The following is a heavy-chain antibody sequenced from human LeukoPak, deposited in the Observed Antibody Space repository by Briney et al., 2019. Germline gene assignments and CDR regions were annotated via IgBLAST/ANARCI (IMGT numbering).Heavy chain of an antibody. CDR2: INPNSGGT. CDR3: AREQKHGGGGDY. J-gene: IGHJ4*02. D-gene: IGHD3-16*01. CDR1: GYTFTGYY. V-gene: IGHV1-2*02. Sequence: GASVKVSCKASGYTFTGYYVHWVRQAPGQGLEWMGWINPNSGGTNYAQKFQGRVTMTRDTSISTAYMELSRLRSDDTAVYYCAREQKHGGGGDYWGQGTLVTVSS.